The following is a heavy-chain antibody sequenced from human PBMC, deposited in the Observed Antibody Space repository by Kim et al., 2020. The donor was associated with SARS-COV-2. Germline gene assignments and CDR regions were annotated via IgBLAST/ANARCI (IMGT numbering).Heavy chain of an antibody. CDR3: AGLGGNTQMGYNWFDP. D-gene: IGHD1-26*01. Sequence: PSLKSRVTISVDTSKNQYSLRLSSVTAADTAVYYCAGLGGNTQMGYNWFDPWGQGTLVTVSS. V-gene: IGHV4-34*13. J-gene: IGHJ5*02.